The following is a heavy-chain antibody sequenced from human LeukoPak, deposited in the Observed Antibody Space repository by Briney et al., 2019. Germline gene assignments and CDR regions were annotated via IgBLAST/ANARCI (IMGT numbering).Heavy chain of an antibody. V-gene: IGHV3-48*04. CDR2: ISSSSSTI. D-gene: IGHD3-10*01. CDR3: AKWGGSGSYYPNAEYFQH. J-gene: IGHJ1*01. Sequence: GSLRLSCAASGFTFSSYSMNWVRQAPGKGLEWVSYISSSSSTIYYADSVKGRFTISRDNAKNSLYLQMNSLRAEDTALYYCAKWGGSGSYYPNAEYFQHWGQGTLVTVSS. CDR1: GFTFSSYS.